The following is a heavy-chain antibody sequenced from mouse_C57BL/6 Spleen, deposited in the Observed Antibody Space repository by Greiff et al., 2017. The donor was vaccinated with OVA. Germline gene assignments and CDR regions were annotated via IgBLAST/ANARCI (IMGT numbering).Heavy chain of an antibody. V-gene: IGHV1-69*01. J-gene: IGHJ4*01. Sequence: QVQLQQPGAELVMPGASVKLSCKASGYTFTSYWMHWVKQRPGQGLEWIGEIDPSDSYTNYNQKFKGKTTLTVDKSSSTAYMQLSSLTSEDSAVYYCARNYYSNLYYAMDYWGQGTSVTVSS. CDR1: GYTFTSYW. CDR3: ARNYYSNLYYAMDY. D-gene: IGHD2-5*01. CDR2: IDPSDSYT.